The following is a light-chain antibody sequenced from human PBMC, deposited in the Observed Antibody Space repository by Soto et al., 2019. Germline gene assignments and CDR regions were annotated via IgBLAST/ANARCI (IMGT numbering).Light chain of an antibody. Sequence: EIVLTQSPDTLSFPPGERAPLSCRASQTVTSGYLAWYQQKPGQATRLLMYGVPTGDTGIPDRVSGSGSGTDVTLTISRLEPEDFAVYFCQVYGSSSKTFGQGTKVDIK. CDR1: QTVTSGY. CDR3: QVYGSSSKT. V-gene: IGKV3-20*01. J-gene: IGKJ1*01. CDR2: GVP.